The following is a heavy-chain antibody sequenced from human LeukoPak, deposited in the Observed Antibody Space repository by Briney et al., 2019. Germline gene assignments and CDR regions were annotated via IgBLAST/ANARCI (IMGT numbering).Heavy chain of an antibody. Sequence: GGSLRLSCAASGFTFSSYGRHWVRQAPGKGLEWVAFIRYDGSNKYYADSVKGRFTISRDNSKNTLYLQMNSLRAEDTAVYYCAKDTQCYIKTWASWFDTCGEGALVTVSS. CDR1: GFTFSSYG. CDR3: AKDTQCYIKTWASWFDT. V-gene: IGHV3-30*02. CDR2: IRYDGSNK. J-gene: IGHJ5*02. D-gene: IGHD3-10*01.